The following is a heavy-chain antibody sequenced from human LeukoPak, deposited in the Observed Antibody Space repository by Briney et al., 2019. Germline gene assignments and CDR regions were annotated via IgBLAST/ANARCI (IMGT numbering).Heavy chain of an antibody. V-gene: IGHV4-59*08. CDR2: IYYSGST. CDR3: AKAVVVSTTRLGPFDT. Sequence: SETLSLTCAVSGVSISSYYWSWIRQPPGKGLEWIGDIYYSGSTNYNPFLKRRVTISVDTSKNQFSLKLSSVTDADMAVYYCAKAVVVSTTRLGPFDTWGQGTMVTVSS. D-gene: IGHD3-22*01. CDR1: GVSISSYY. J-gene: IGHJ3*02.